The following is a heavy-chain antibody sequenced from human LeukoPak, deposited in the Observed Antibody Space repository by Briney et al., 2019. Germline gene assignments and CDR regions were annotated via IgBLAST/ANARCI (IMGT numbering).Heavy chain of an antibody. CDR3: ARVHYYDSSGTTGFDY. CDR2: IYYSGST. D-gene: IGHD3-22*01. CDR1: GGSISSGDYY. J-gene: IGHJ4*02. Sequence: PSETLSLTCTVSGGSISSGDYYWSWIRQPPGKGLEWIGYIYYSGSTYHNPSLKSRVTISVDTSKNQFSLKLSSVTAADTAVYYCARVHYYDSSGTTGFDYWGQGTLVTVSS. V-gene: IGHV4-30-4*01.